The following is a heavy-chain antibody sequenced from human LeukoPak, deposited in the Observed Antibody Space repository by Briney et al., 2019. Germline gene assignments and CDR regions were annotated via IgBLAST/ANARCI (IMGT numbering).Heavy chain of an antibody. CDR2: ISNSSSYI. D-gene: IGHD3-10*01. CDR1: GFTFSSYS. J-gene: IGHJ6*04. CDR3: ARDRYYGSGSYYKEYYYYGMDV. Sequence: GGSLRLSCAASGFTFSSYSMNWVRQAPGKGLEWVSSISNSSSYIYYADSVKGRFTISRDNAKNSLYLQMNSLRAEDTAVYYCARDRYYGSGSYYKEYYYYGMDVWGKGTTVTVSS. V-gene: IGHV3-21*01.